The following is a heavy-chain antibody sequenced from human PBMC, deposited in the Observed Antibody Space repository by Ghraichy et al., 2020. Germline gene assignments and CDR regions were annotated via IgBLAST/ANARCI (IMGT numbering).Heavy chain of an antibody. V-gene: IGHV2-5*08. CDR1: GFSLTTEGMC. CDR3: TRHLTTTLVSGVGFDD. D-gene: IGHD4-11*01. J-gene: IGHJ4*02. Sequence: LTLTCSLSGFSLTTEGMCVTWFRQPPGKALEWLAYINWYDGKGYSPSLKTRLTISSDTLKNQVVLTMTNVDPMDTATYYCTRHLTTTLVSGVGFDDWGQGTLVTVSS. CDR2: INWYDGK.